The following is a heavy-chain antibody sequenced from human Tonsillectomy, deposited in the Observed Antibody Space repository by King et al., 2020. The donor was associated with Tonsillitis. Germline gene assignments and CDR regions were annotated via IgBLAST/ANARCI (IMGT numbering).Heavy chain of an antibody. CDR2: INPSGGST. J-gene: IGHJ4*02. Sequence: QLVQSGAEVKKPGASVKVSCKASGYTFTSYYIHWVRQAPGQGLEWMGIINPSGGSTSYAQKFQGRVTMTRDTSTSTVYMELSSLRSEDTAVYYCARDQTGYYDSSGYDYWGQGALVTVSP. V-gene: IGHV1-46*01. D-gene: IGHD3-22*01. CDR3: ARDQTGYYDSSGYDY. CDR1: GYTFTSYY.